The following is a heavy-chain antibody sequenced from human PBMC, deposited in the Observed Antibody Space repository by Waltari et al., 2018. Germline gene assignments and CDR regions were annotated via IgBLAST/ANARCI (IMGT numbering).Heavy chain of an antibody. D-gene: IGHD4-17*01. CDR3: ARGMVRWFDY. Sequence: QVQLQQWGAGLLKPSETLSLTCAVYGGSFSGYYWSWIRQPPGKGLEWIGEINHRGSTNYNPSLRSRVTISVDTSKNQFSLKLSSVTAADTAVYYCARGMVRWFDYWGQGTLVTVSS. CDR1: GGSFSGYY. CDR2: INHRGST. J-gene: IGHJ4*02. V-gene: IGHV4-34*01.